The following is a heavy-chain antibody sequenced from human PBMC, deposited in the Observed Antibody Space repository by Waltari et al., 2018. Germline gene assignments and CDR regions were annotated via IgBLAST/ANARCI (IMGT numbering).Heavy chain of an antibody. Sequence: EVRLVESGGGLVQPGGSLRLSCATSRFTFSSYWRNWVRLAPGKGLGGGANRKPDGGVNKYVDSVNGRFTISGDNSKTSLFLQMDSLGAEDTAVYYCARNQFHLDWGKGALVTVSS. CDR3: ARNQFHLD. CDR2: RKPDGGVN. J-gene: IGHJ1*01. V-gene: IGHV3-7*01. CDR1: RFTFSSYW.